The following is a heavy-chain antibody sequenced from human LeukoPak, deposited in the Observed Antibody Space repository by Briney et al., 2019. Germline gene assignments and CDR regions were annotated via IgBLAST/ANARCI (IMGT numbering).Heavy chain of an antibody. D-gene: IGHD3-22*01. CDR3: ARGLIVVRNWFDP. Sequence: ASVKVSCXASGYTFTGYYMHWVRQAPGQGLEWMGWINPNSGGTNYAQKFQGRVTMTRDTSISTAYMELSRLRSDDTAVYYCARGLIVVRNWFDPWGQGTLVTVSS. J-gene: IGHJ5*02. CDR2: INPNSGGT. CDR1: GYTFTGYY. V-gene: IGHV1-2*02.